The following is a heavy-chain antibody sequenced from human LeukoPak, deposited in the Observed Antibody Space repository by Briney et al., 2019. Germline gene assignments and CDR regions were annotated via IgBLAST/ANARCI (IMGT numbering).Heavy chain of an antibody. CDR2: MSGSGGST. Sequence: PGGSLRLSCAASGFTFSSYAMSWGRQAPGKGLELVSAMSGSGGSTYYADSVKGRFTISRDNSKNTLYLQMNSLSAEHTAVYYCAKRSPWTTVVTPGYYFDYWGQGTLVTVSS. J-gene: IGHJ4*02. D-gene: IGHD4-23*01. V-gene: IGHV3-23*01. CDR1: GFTFSSYA. CDR3: AKRSPWTTVVTPGYYFDY.